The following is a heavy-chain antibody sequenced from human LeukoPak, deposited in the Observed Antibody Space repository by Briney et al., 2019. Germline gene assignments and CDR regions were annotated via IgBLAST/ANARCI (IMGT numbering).Heavy chain of an antibody. Sequence: GGSLRLSCAASGFTFSSYGMHWVRQAPGKGLEWVAVISYDGSNKYYADSVKGRFTISRDNSKNTLYLQMNSLRAEDTAVYYCARETVGATGYWGQGTLVTVSS. D-gene: IGHD1-26*01. J-gene: IGHJ4*02. CDR2: ISYDGSNK. CDR3: ARETVGATGY. CDR1: GFTFSSYG. V-gene: IGHV3-30*03.